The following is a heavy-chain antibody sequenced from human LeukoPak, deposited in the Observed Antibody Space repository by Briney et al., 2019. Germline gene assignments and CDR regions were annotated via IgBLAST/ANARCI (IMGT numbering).Heavy chain of an antibody. Sequence: GGSLRLSCAASGFTFSSYAMSWVRQAPGKGLEWVSAISGSGGSTYYADSVKGRFTISRDNSKNTLYLQMNSLRAEDTAVYYCAKAPKYCSSTSCHLDYWGQGTLVTVSS. J-gene: IGHJ4*02. CDR2: ISGSGGST. CDR3: AKAPKYCSSTSCHLDY. D-gene: IGHD2-2*01. CDR1: GFTFSSYA. V-gene: IGHV3-23*01.